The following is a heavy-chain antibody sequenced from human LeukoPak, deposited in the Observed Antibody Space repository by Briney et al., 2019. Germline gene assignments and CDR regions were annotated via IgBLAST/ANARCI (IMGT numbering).Heavy chain of an antibody. CDR1: GFTFSTSW. CDR2: IDQEGSEK. Sequence: GGSLRLSCAASGFTFSTSWMGWMRQAPGKGLEWVANIDQEGSEKYYVDSVKGQFTISRDNAKNSLYLQVNGLRVEDTAVYYCTRARYADWGQGTLVTVSS. J-gene: IGHJ4*02. CDR3: TRARYAD. D-gene: IGHD2-2*01. V-gene: IGHV3-7*05.